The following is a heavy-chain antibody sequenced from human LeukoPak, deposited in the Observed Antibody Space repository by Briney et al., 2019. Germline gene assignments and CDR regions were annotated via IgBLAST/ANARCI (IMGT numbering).Heavy chain of an antibody. J-gene: IGHJ2*01. CDR1: GFTFSNYG. D-gene: IGHD2-21*02. CDR3: ARQGCGGDCYYWYFDL. Sequence: GGSLRLSCAASGFTFSNYGMHWVRQAPGKGLEWVAFIRYDGSNKYYADSVKGRFTISRDNAKNSLYLQMNSLRAEDTALYYCARQGCGGDCYYWYFDLWGRGTLVTVSS. CDR2: IRYDGSNK. V-gene: IGHV3-30*02.